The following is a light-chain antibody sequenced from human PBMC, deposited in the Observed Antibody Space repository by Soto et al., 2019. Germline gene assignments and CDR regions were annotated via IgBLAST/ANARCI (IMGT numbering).Light chain of an antibody. CDR1: QSVSSN. Sequence: EIVMTQSPATLSVSPGERATLSCRASQSVSSNLAWYQQKPGQAPRLLIYGASTRATGIPARFSGSGSGTDFTLTISSLEPEDFAVYYCQQRDDWPPSITFGQGTRLEI. J-gene: IGKJ5*01. CDR3: QQRDDWPPSIT. CDR2: GAS. V-gene: IGKV3-15*01.